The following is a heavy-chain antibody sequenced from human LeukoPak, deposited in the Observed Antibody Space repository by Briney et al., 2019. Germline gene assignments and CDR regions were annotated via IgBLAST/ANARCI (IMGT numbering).Heavy chain of an antibody. Sequence: LEWIGRIYTSGSTNYNPSLKSRVTMSVDTSKNQFSLKLSSVTAADTAVYYCARGSPQYDYWGQGTLVTVSS. CDR3: ARGSPQYDY. CDR2: IYTSGST. V-gene: IGHV4-4*07. D-gene: IGHD4-11*01. J-gene: IGHJ4*02.